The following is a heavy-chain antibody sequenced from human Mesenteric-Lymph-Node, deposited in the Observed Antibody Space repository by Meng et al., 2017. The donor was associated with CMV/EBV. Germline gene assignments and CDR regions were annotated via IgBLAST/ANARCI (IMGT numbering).Heavy chain of an antibody. CDR2: VHYTGST. CDR3: ARPFPSWQSPRLDPFGA. Sequence: RRGAGPGHVTPSVTLPPPCTVSGGPIISFYYWGWIRQPPGRGLEWIGSVHYTGSTYYSPSLKSRVTVSVDTSKNQFSLRLTSVTAADTAVYYCARPFPSWQSPRLDPFGAWGQGTLVTVSS. J-gene: IGHJ5*02. D-gene: IGHD6-19*01. CDR1: GGPIISFYY. V-gene: IGHV4-39*01.